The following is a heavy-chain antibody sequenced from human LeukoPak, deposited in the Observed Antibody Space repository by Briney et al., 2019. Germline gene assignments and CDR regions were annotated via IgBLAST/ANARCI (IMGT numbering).Heavy chain of an antibody. V-gene: IGHV4-38-2*01. CDR2: IYRSGST. CDR3: ARVNWICDY. Sequence: PSETLSLTCAVSDYSISNGYHWGWIRQPPGKGLEWIGSIYRSGSTYYNPSLKSRVTISVDTSKNHFSLRLSSVTAADTAVYYCARVNWICDYWGQGTLVTVSS. D-gene: IGHD1-20*01. CDR1: DYSISNGYH. J-gene: IGHJ4*02.